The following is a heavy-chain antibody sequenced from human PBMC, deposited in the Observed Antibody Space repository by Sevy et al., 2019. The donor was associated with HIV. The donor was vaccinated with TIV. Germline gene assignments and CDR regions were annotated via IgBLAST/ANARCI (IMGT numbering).Heavy chain of an antibody. Sequence: ASVKVSCKASGYTFTSYYMHWVRQAPGQGLEGMGVINPNGGSTSYAQMFQGRVTMTRDTSKSTVYMELSSLRSEDTAVYYCARAFRGENWFDPWGQGTLVTVSS. CDR2: INPNGGST. V-gene: IGHV1-46*01. CDR1: GYTFTSYY. D-gene: IGHD3-16*01. CDR3: ARAFRGENWFDP. J-gene: IGHJ5*02.